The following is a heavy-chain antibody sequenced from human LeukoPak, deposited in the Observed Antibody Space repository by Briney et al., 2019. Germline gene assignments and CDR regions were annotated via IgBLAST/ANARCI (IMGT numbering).Heavy chain of an antibody. J-gene: IGHJ2*01. CDR2: IYHSGST. D-gene: IGHD2-2*02. Sequence: PSQTLTLTCAVSGGSISSGGYSWSWIPQPPGKGLEWIVYIYHSGSTYYNPSLKSRVTISVDRSKNQFSLKLSSVTAADTAVYYCARVAKFCSSTSCYSPYWYFDLWGRGTLVTVSS. V-gene: IGHV4-30-2*01. CDR1: GGSISSGGYS. CDR3: ARVAKFCSSTSCYSPYWYFDL.